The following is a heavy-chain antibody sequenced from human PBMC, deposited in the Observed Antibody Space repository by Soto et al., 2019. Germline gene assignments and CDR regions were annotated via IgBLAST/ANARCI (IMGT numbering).Heavy chain of an antibody. J-gene: IGHJ4*02. V-gene: IGHV3-23*01. D-gene: IGHD1-26*01. CDR2: ISGGGGGT. CDR1: GFTFSSNA. Sequence: GGSLRLSCAASGFTFSSNAMSWVRQAPGKGLEWVSTISGGGGGTYYAASVKGRCTISRDNSRNSLYLQMNSLRADDTAVYYCARRASGTYYYFDYCGLGTLVTVSS. CDR3: ARRASGTYYYFDY.